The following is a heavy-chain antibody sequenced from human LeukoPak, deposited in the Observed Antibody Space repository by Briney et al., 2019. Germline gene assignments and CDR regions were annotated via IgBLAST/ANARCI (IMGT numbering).Heavy chain of an antibody. CDR2: IKYDGSEK. V-gene: IGHV3-7*01. CDR3: ARRNLFDY. J-gene: IGHJ4*02. Sequence: GSLRLSCAASGFSFTSYWMNWVRQAPGKGLEWVANIKYDGSEKNYVGPVKGRFTISRDNAKKSLYLQMDSLRAEDTAVYYCARRNLFDYWGQGALVIVSS. CDR1: GFSFTSYW. D-gene: IGHD2/OR15-2a*01.